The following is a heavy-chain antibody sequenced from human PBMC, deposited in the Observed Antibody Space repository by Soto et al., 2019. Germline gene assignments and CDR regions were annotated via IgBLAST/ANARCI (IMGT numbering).Heavy chain of an antibody. V-gene: IGHV3-9*01. CDR1: GFTFDDYA. J-gene: IGHJ3*02. D-gene: IGHD2-2*01. Sequence: GGSLRLSCAASGFTFDDYAMHWVRQAPGKGLEWVSGISWNSGSIGYADSVKGRFTISRDNAKNSLYLQMNSLRAEDTALYYCAKDTTPLYYCSSTSCYGDTAFDIWGQGTMVTVSS. CDR3: AKDTTPLYYCSSTSCYGDTAFDI. CDR2: ISWNSGSI.